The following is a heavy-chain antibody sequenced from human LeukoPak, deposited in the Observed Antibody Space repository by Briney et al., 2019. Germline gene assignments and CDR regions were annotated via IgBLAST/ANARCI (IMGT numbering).Heavy chain of an antibody. CDR3: AGRYSSGPLPPGGGVYYYGMDV. Sequence: SETLSLTCTVSGGSISSYYWSWIRQPPGKGLEWIGYIYYSGSTNYNPSLKSRVTILVDTSKNQFSLKLSSVTAADTAVYYCAGRYSSGPLPPGGGVYYYGMDVWGQGTTVTVSS. CDR1: GGSISSYY. CDR2: IYYSGST. J-gene: IGHJ6*02. V-gene: IGHV4-59*01. D-gene: IGHD6-25*01.